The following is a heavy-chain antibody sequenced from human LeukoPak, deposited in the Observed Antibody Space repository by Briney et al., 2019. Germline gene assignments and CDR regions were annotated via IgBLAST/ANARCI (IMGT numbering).Heavy chain of an antibody. V-gene: IGHV4-59*08. D-gene: IGHD6-13*01. Sequence: SETLSLTCTVSGGSISSYYWSWIRQSPGKGLEWIGYIYYSGSTNYNPSLKSRVTISVDTSKNQFSLKLSSVTAADTAVYYCASRDGIAAAAFDIWGQGTMVTVSS. CDR2: IYYSGST. CDR3: ASRDGIAAAAFDI. J-gene: IGHJ3*02. CDR1: GGSISSYY.